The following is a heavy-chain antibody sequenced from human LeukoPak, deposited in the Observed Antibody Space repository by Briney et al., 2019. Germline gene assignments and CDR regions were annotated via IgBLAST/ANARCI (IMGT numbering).Heavy chain of an antibody. CDR2: ISWNSGSI. CDR1: GFTFDDYA. Sequence: GRSLRLSCAASGFTFDDYAMHWVRQAPGKGLEWVSGISWNSGSIGYADSVKGRFTISRDNAKNSLYLQMNSLRAEDTALYYCAKDTEYRSGLVWGQGTLVTVSS. CDR3: AKDTEYRSGLV. V-gene: IGHV3-9*01. D-gene: IGHD6-19*01. J-gene: IGHJ4*02.